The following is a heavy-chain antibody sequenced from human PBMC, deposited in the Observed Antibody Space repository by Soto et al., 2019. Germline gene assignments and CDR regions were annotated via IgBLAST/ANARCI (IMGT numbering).Heavy chain of an antibody. D-gene: IGHD3-22*01. J-gene: IGHJ4*02. V-gene: IGHV4-31*03. Sequence: SETLSLTCTVSGGSISSGGYYWSWIRQHPGKGLEWIGYIYYSGSTYYNPSLKSRVTISVDTSKDQFSLKLSSVTAADTAVYYCARGPSMITMIVASEFDYWGQGTLVTVSS. CDR3: ARGPSMITMIVASEFDY. CDR1: GGSISSGGYY. CDR2: IYYSGST.